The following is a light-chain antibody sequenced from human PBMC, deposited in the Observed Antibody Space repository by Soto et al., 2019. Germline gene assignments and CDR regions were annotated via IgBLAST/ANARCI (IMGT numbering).Light chain of an antibody. CDR1: KSGVKY. Sequence: SYELTQPPSVSVSPGQTASITCSGAKSGVKYACWYQQKPGQSPVLGIYQDSNRPSGIPERFSGSNSGNTATLTISGTQAMDEADYYCQAWESSTAVFGGGTKLTVL. CDR2: QDS. J-gene: IGLJ2*01. V-gene: IGLV3-1*01. CDR3: QAWESSTAV.